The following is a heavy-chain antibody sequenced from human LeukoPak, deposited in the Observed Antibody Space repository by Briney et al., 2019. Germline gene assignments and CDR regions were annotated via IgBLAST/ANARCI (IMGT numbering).Heavy chain of an antibody. V-gene: IGHV4-4*07. CDR2: IYTSGST. CDR3: ARGPNEYSSSYPLDY. Sequence: PSETLSLTCSVSGDSISSYYWSWIRQPAGKGLEWIGRIYTSGSTNYNPSLKSRVTMSVDTSKNQFSLKLSSVTAADTAVYYCARGPNEYSSSYPLDYWGQGTLVTVSS. J-gene: IGHJ4*02. CDR1: GDSISSYY. D-gene: IGHD6-6*01.